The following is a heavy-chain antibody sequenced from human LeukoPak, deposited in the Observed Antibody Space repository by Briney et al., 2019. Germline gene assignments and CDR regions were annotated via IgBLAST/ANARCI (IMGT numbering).Heavy chain of an antibody. CDR3: ARDFDKGGGGIGY. CDR2: IYYSGST. Sequence: SETLSLTCTVSGGSISSYYWSWIRQPPGKGLEWIGYIYYSGSTNYNPSLKSRVTISVDTSKNQFSLKLSSVTAADTAMYYCARDFDKGGGGIGYWGQGTLVTVSS. D-gene: IGHD1-14*01. V-gene: IGHV4-59*12. J-gene: IGHJ4*02. CDR1: GGSISSYY.